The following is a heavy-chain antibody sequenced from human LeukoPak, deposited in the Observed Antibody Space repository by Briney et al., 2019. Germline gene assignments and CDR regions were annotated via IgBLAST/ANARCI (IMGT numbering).Heavy chain of an antibody. J-gene: IGHJ4*02. V-gene: IGHV3-23*01. Sequence: GGSLRVSCAASGFTFSTYAMSWVRQAPGKGLEWVSVISSSGDSAYYADSVKGRFTISRDNSKNTLYLQMNSLRAEDTAVYYCAKDGTVTGTFRAFDYWGQGTLVTVSS. D-gene: IGHD6-19*01. CDR1: GFTFSTYA. CDR3: AKDGTVTGTFRAFDY. CDR2: ISSSGDSA.